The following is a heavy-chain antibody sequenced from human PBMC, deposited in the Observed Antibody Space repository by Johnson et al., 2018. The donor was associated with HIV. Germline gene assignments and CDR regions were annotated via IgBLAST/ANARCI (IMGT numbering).Heavy chain of an antibody. D-gene: IGHD3-22*01. CDR3: ARIRVAVITEVGAFDI. Sequence: QVQLVESGGGLVQPGRSLRLSCEASGLTFSNYGMHWVRQAPGKGLEWVAGISHDGWNKHSADSVKGRFTISRDNSKRTLFLQMNSLRPEDTAVYYCARIRVAVITEVGAFDIWGQGTMVTVSS. J-gene: IGHJ3*02. V-gene: IGHV3-30*03. CDR2: ISHDGWNK. CDR1: GLTFSNYG.